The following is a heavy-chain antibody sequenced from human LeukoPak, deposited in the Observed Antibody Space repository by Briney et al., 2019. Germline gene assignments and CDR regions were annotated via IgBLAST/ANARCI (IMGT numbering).Heavy chain of an antibody. V-gene: IGHV3-23*01. CDR1: GFTFSSYA. J-gene: IGHJ4*02. Sequence: GGSLRLSCAASGFTFSSYAMSWVRQAPGKGLEWVSAISGSGGSTYYADSVKGRFTISRDNSKNTLYLQMNSLRAEDTAVYYCASLSDDFWSGYLDYWGQGTLVTVPS. CDR2: ISGSGGST. D-gene: IGHD3-3*01. CDR3: ASLSDDFWSGYLDY.